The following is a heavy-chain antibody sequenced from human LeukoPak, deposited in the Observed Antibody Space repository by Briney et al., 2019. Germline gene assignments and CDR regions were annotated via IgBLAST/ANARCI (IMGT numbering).Heavy chain of an antibody. CDR3: AGEGIAARPWVNYYMDV. Sequence: SQTLSLTCALSGDSVSSNSAAWNWIRQSPSRGLEWLGRTYYRSKWYNDYVVSVKSRITINPDTSKNQFSLQLNSVTPEDTAVYYCAGEGIAARPWVNYYMDVWGKGTTVTVSS. D-gene: IGHD6-6*01. V-gene: IGHV6-1*01. CDR1: GDSVSSNSAA. J-gene: IGHJ6*03. CDR2: TYYRSKWYN.